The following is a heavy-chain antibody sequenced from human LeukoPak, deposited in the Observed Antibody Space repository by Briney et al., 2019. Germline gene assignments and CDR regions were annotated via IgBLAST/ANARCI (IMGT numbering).Heavy chain of an antibody. D-gene: IGHD6-13*01. J-gene: IGHJ5*02. CDR3: ARGIAAADGLPAGLWFDP. CDR1: GYTFTSYA. CDR2: INTNTGNP. Sequence: ASVKVSCKASGYTFTSYAMNWVRQAPGQGLEWMGWINTNTGNPTYAQGFTGRFVFSLDTSVSTAYLQISSLKAEDTAVYYCARGIAAADGLPAGLWFDPWGQGTLVTVSS. V-gene: IGHV7-4-1*02.